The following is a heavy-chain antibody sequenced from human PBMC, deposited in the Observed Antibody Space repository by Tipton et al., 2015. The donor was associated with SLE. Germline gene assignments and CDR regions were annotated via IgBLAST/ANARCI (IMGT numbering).Heavy chain of an antibody. Sequence: TLSLTCTVSGGSINSHYWSWIRQSPGTGLEWLGYIHYTEGTNYNPSLKSRVTISADPSKNQFSLRLSSVTVADTAVYYCARSGWVQLWSFDTWGQGILVTVSS. CDR2: IHYTEGT. V-gene: IGHV4-59*11. CDR3: ARSGWVQLWSFDT. J-gene: IGHJ5*02. D-gene: IGHD6-19*01. CDR1: GGSINSHY.